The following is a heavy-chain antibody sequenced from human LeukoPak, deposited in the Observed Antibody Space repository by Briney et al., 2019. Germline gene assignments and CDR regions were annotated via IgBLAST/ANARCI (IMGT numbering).Heavy chain of an antibody. CDR2: ISGSGGST. J-gene: IGHJ6*02. V-gene: IGHV3-23*01. D-gene: IGHD3-16*01. CDR1: GFTFSSYA. Sequence: GGSLRLSCAASGFTFSSYAMSWVRQAPGKGLEWVSAISGSGGSTYYADSVKGRFTISRDNSKNTLYLQMNSLRAEDTVVYYCAKWGMGLTYYYYGMDVWGQGTTVTVSS. CDR3: AKWGMGLTYYYYGMDV.